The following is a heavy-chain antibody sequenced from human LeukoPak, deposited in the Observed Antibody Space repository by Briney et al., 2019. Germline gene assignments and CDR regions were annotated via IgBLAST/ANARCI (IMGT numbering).Heavy chain of an antibody. CDR2: ISYAGST. CDR3: ARQGTMTRGGYWLDR. CDR1: GCSISSSSYY. J-gene: IGHJ5*02. Sequence: SETLSLTCTVSGCSISSSSYYWGWIRQPPGKGLESIGSISYAGSTYSKLSLNSRVTVSVDTSKNQFSLKLSSVTAADTAVYFCARQGTMTRGGYWLDRWGQGTLVIVSS. V-gene: IGHV4-39*01. D-gene: IGHD3-10*01.